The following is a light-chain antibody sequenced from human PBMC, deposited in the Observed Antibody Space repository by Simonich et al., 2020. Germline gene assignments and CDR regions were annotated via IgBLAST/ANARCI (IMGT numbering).Light chain of an antibody. V-gene: IGKV4-1*01. CDR2: WAS. J-gene: IGKJ2*01. Sequence: DIVMTQSPDSLAVSLGERATINCKSSQSVLYSSNNKNYLAWYQQKPAQHPKLLIYWASTRESGVPDRFSVSGSGTDFTLTISSLQAEDVAVYYCQQYNNWPMYTFGQGTKLEIK. CDR3: QQYNNWPMYT. CDR1: QSVLYSSNNKNY.